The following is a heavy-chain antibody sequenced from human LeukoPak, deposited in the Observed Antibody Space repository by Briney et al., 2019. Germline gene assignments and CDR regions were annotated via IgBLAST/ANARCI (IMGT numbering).Heavy chain of an antibody. V-gene: IGHV3-66*04. CDR2: IYSGGST. CDR3: ARLTSCHYYSGTNV. D-gene: IGHD2-2*01. Sequence: GGSLRLSCAASGFTFSSNYMGWIRQAPGKGLEWVSVIYSGGSTYYADSVKGRFTISRDNSKNTLYLQMNSLRAEDTAVYYCARLTSCHYYSGTNVCGQGTTVTVSS. J-gene: IGHJ6*02. CDR1: GFTFSSNY.